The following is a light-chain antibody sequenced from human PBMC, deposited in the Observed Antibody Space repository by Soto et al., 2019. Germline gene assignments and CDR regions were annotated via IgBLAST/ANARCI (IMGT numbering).Light chain of an antibody. CDR1: QSVSSN. CDR3: QQYGSPGT. Sequence: EILMTQSPATLSVSPGERATLSCRASQSVSSNLAWYQQKPGQAPRLLIYGASTRATGIPASLSGSASGTEFTLTISRLEPEDSAVYYCQQYGSPGTFGHGTKVDIK. J-gene: IGKJ1*01. CDR2: GAS. V-gene: IGKV3-15*01.